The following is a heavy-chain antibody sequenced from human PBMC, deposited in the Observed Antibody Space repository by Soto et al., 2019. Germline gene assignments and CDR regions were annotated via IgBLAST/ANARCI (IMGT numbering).Heavy chain of an antibody. D-gene: IGHD3-22*01. J-gene: IGHJ4*02. CDR3: AKDYYYYDSSGYYS. V-gene: IGHV3-30*18. Sequence: QVQLVESGGGVVQPGRSLRLSCAASGFTFSSYGMHWVRQASGKGLEWVAVISYDGSNKYYADSVKGRFTISRDNSKNTLYLQMNSLRAEDTAVYYCAKDYYYYDSSGYYSWGQGTLVTVSS. CDR1: GFTFSSYG. CDR2: ISYDGSNK.